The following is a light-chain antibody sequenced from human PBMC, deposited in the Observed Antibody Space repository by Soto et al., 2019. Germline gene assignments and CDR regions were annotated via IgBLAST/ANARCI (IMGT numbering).Light chain of an antibody. CDR3: QHTAGAPPT. CDR2: RAS. V-gene: IGKV1-39*01. J-gene: IGKJ1*01. Sequence: DIPMTQSPSSLSASVGDTVTITCRASQNIATYLNWYQQKPGKAPSLLIYRASNLKSGVPSRFSGSGFGTDFALTINTLQPEDVATYFCQHTAGAPPTFGHGTKVEI. CDR1: QNIATY.